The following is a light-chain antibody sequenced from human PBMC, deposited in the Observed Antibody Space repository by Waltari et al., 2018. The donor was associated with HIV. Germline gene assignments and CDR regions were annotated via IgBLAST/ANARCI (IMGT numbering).Light chain of an antibody. CDR3: AAWDDSLSGYV. V-gene: IGLV1-47*01. CDR2: RND. J-gene: IGLJ1*01. Sequence: QSVLTQPPSASGTTGQRVTISCSGGSSNIGSNYVFWYQLLPGTAPKLLVYRNDQRPSGVPDRLSGSKSGTSASLAISGLRSEDEADYYCAAWDDSLSGYVFGTGTKVTVL. CDR1: SSNIGSNY.